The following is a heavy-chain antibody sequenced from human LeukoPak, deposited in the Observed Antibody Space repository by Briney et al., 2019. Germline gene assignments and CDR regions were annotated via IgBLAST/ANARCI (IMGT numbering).Heavy chain of an antibody. CDR3: ARAHCSSTSCYGYYYYYGMDV. Sequence: GGPLRLPCAASGFTFSSYAMHWVPHAPGKGLEWVAVISYDESNKHYADSVKGRFTISRDNSKNTLYLQMNSLRAEDTAVYYCARAHCSSTSCYGYYYYYGMDVWGQGTTVTVSS. V-gene: IGHV3-30-3*01. CDR2: ISYDESNK. D-gene: IGHD2-2*01. J-gene: IGHJ6*02. CDR1: GFTFSSYA.